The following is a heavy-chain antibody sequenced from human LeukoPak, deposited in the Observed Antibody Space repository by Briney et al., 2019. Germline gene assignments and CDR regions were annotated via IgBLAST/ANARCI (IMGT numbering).Heavy chain of an antibody. CDR1: GGSISSSSYY. CDR2: IYYSGST. CDR3: ARRRGDGVDY. J-gene: IGHJ4*02. D-gene: IGHD2-8*01. V-gene: IGHV4-39*07. Sequence: SETLSLTCTVSGGSISSSSYYWGWIRQPPGKGLEWIGSIYYSGSTNYNPSLKSRVTISVDTSKNQFSLKLSSVTAADTAVYYCARRRGDGVDYWGQGTLVTVSS.